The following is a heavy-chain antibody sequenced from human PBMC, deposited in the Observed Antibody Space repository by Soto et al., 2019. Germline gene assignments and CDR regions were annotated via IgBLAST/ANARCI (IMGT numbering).Heavy chain of an antibody. V-gene: IGHV3-33*01. J-gene: IGHJ1*01. CDR1: GFTFSSYG. D-gene: IGHD5-18*01. CDR2: IWYDGSNK. CDR3: ARGDTFLGHTAMKSAYFQH. Sequence: QVQLVESGGGVVQPGRSLRLSCAASGFTFSSYGMHWVRQSPGKGLEWVAVIWYDGSNKYYADSVKGRFTISRDNSKNTLYLQMNSLRAEDTAVYYCARGDTFLGHTAMKSAYFQHWGQGTLVTVSS.